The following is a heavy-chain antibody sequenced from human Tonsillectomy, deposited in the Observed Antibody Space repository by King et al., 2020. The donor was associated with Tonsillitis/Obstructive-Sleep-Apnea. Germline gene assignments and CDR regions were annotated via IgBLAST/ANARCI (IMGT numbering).Heavy chain of an antibody. V-gene: IGHV3-30*01. J-gene: IGHJ1*01. CDR2: ISYDGSNK. CDR1: GFTFSSYA. D-gene: IGHD3-16*02. CDR3: AREGSHLGELSQLPEYFQH. Sequence: VQLVESGGGVVQPGRSLRLSCAASGFTFSSYAMHWVRQAPGKGLEWVAVISYDGSNKYYADSVKGRFTISRDNSKNTLYLQMNSLRAEDTAVYYCAREGSHLGELSQLPEYFQHWGQGTLVTVSS.